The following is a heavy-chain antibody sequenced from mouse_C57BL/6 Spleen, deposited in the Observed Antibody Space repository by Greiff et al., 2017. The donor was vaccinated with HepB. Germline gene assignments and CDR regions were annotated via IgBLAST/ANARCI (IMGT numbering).Heavy chain of an antibody. J-gene: IGHJ3*01. CDR3: AGGWFAY. V-gene: IGHV7-3*01. CDR1: GFTFTDYY. CDR2: IRNIANGYTT. Sequence: EVQLVESGGGLVQPGGSLSLSCAASGFTFTDYYMSWVRQPPGKALEWLGFIRNIANGYTTEYSASVKGRFTISRDNSQSILYLQMNALRAEDSATYYCAGGWFAYWGQGTLVTVSA.